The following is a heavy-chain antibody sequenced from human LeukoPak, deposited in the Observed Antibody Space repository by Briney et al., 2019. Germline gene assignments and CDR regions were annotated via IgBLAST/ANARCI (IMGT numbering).Heavy chain of an antibody. J-gene: IGHJ4*02. D-gene: IGHD1-1*01. V-gene: IGHV3-23*01. CDR2: ITHTGGDS. CDR3: GKDKSTYNWWEVIES. CDR1: GFTFSSYA. Sequence: GGSLRLSCVASGFTFSSYAMTWVRQAPGKGLEWVALITHTGGDSYYADSVKGRFAISRDNSNNTLYLEMNDLRAEDTALYFCGKDKSTYNWWEVIESWGQGALVTVSS.